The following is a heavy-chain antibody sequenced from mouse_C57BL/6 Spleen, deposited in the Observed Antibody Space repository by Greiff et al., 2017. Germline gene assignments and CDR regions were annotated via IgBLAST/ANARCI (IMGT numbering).Heavy chain of an antibody. CDR3: ARGGWLLEAMDY. D-gene: IGHD2-3*01. J-gene: IGHJ4*01. V-gene: IGHV5-16*01. CDR1: GFTFSDYY. CDR2: INYDGSST. Sequence: EVMLVESEGGLVQPGSSMKLSCTASGFTFSDYYMAWVRQVPEKGLEWVANINYDGSSTYYLDSLKSRFIISRDNAKNILYLQMSSLKSEDTATYYCARGGWLLEAMDYWGQGTSVTVSS.